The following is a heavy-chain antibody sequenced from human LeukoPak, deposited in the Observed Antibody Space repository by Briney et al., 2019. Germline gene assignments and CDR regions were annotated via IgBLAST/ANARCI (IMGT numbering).Heavy chain of an antibody. CDR2: INSDGSST. J-gene: IGHJ3*02. Sequence: GGSLRLSPAASGFTLSSYWMHWVRQAPGKGLVWVSRINSDGSSTSYADSVKSRFTISRDNAKNTLYLQMNSLRAEDTAVYYCARDRVLLWFGELSIDAFDIWGQGTMVTVSS. CDR1: GFTLSSYW. V-gene: IGHV3-74*01. D-gene: IGHD3-10*01. CDR3: ARDRVLLWFGELSIDAFDI.